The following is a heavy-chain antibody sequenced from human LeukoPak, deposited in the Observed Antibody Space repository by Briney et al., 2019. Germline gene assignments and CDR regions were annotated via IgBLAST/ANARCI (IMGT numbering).Heavy chain of an antibody. J-gene: IGHJ6*03. CDR1: GFTFSNAW. Sequence: GGSLRLSCVGSGFTFSNAWMSWVRQAPGKGLEWVGRIKSKTDGGTTDYAAPVKGRFTISRDDSKTTLYLQINSLKTEDTAVYYCTRDFGTGSRYMDVWGKGTTVTVSS. CDR3: TRDFGTGSRYMDV. D-gene: IGHD3-10*01. CDR2: IKSKTDGGTT. V-gene: IGHV3-15*01.